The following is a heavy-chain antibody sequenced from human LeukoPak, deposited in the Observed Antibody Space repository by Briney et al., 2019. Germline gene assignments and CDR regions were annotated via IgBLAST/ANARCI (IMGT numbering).Heavy chain of an antibody. Sequence: GGSLRLSCAASGFIFSDHYIDWVRQAPGKGLEWVGRSRDKGNSYTTAYAASVRGRFTISRDDSKNSVYLQMNNLKIEDTAVYYCARSSVVTAMVHLEYWGQGTLVTVSS. V-gene: IGHV3-72*01. CDR3: ARSSVVTAMVHLEY. J-gene: IGHJ4*02. D-gene: IGHD2-21*02. CDR1: GFIFSDHY. CDR2: SRDKGNSYTT.